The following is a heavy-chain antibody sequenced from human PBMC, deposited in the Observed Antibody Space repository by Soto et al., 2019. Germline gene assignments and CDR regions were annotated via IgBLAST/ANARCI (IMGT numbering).Heavy chain of an antibody. CDR3: ASSDLKAVAGRYNWFDP. CDR1: GGTFSSYA. CDR2: IIPIFGTA. V-gene: IGHV1-69*01. D-gene: IGHD6-19*01. Sequence: QVQLVQSGAEVKKPGSSVKVSCKASGGTFSSYAISWVRQAPGQGLEWMGGIIPIFGTANYAQKFQGRVTITADESTSTAYMELSSLRAEDTAVYYCASSDLKAVAGRYNWFDPWGQGTLVTVSS. J-gene: IGHJ5*02.